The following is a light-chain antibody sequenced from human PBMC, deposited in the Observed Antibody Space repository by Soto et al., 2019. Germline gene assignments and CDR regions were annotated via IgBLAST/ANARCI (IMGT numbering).Light chain of an antibody. V-gene: IGLV2-14*01. J-gene: IGLJ3*02. CDR1: SSDVGGSNH. Sequence: QSALTQPASVSGSPGQSITISCTGTSSDVGGSNHVSWYQQHPGKAPKLMIFDVSTRPSGVSNRFSGSKSGNTASLTISGLQAEDEADYYCSSYATSSTLVLFGGGTSSPS. CDR3: SSYATSSTLVL. CDR2: DVS.